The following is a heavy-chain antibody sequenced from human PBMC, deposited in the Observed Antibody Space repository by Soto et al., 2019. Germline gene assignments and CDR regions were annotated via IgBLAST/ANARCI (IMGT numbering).Heavy chain of an antibody. V-gene: IGHV1-18*01. CDR1: GYAFTTYG. CDR3: ARGRYGDY. CDR2: ISAPKGNT. Sequence: QVHLVQSGAEVKKPGASVKVSCKGSGYAFTTYGITWVRQAPGQGLEWMGWISAPKGNTNYAQKLQGRGTVTRDTATSPAYMELRSLRSDDTAVYYCARGRYGDYWGQGALVTVSS. D-gene: IGHD1-1*01. J-gene: IGHJ4*02.